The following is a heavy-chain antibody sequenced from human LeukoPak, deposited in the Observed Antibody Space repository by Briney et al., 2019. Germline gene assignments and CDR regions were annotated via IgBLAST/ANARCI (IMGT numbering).Heavy chain of an antibody. CDR3: AKDYDSSGYFDYFDY. D-gene: IGHD3-22*01. J-gene: IGHJ4*02. CDR1: GFTFSSYA. CDR2: ISGSGGST. V-gene: IGHV3-23*01. Sequence: PGGSLRLSCAASGFTFSSYAMSWVRQAPGKGLEWVSAISGSGGSTYYADSVKGRFTISRDNSKNSLYLQMNSLRAEDTALYYCAKDYDSSGYFDYFDYWGQGTLVTVSS.